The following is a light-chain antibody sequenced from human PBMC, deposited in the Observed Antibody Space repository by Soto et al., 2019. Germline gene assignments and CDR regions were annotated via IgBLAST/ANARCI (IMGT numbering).Light chain of an antibody. CDR2: GNI. Sequence: QSVLTQPPSVSGAPGQRVTISCTGSSSNIGAGYDVHWYQQRPGTAPKLLIFGNINRPSGVPDRFSGSKSGTSASLTITGLQAEDEADYYCCSYAGSSTLVFGGGTKLTVL. V-gene: IGLV1-40*01. CDR3: CSYAGSSTLV. J-gene: IGLJ2*01. CDR1: SSNIGAGYD.